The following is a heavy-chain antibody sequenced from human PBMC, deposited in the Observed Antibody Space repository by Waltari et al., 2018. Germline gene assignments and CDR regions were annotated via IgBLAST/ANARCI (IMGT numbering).Heavy chain of an antibody. CDR3: ARGGGGDWEWFAP. CDR2: IYYTGST. CDR1: GGSISGFY. V-gene: IGHV4-59*01. D-gene: IGHD2-21*02. Sequence: QVQLQESGQSRLKPSETLSLMWTVAGGSISGFYWSWVRQPPGTGLDWICDIYYTGSTTFHPSLNSLVPLSVDTSQTQFSLKLSSVSAADTSFYYCARGGGGDWEWFAPWGQGTLVTVSS. J-gene: IGHJ5*02.